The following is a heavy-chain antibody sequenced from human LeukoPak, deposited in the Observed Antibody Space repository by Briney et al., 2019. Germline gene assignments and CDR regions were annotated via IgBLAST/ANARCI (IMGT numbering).Heavy chain of an antibody. CDR3: ARDVYSSSWLGNWFDP. CDR2: ITSSSSYI. D-gene: IGHD6-13*01. V-gene: IGHV3-21*01. Sequence: GGSLRLSCAASGFTFSSYNMNWVRQAPGKGLEWVSSITSSSSYIYYADSVKGRFTISRDNAKNSLYLQMNSLRAEDTAVYYCARDVYSSSWLGNWFDPWGQGTLVTVSS. J-gene: IGHJ5*02. CDR1: GFTFSSYN.